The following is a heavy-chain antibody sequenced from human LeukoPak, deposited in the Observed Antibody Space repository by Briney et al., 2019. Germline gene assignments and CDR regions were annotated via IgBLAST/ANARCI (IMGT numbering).Heavy chain of an antibody. CDR1: GGSFSGYY. CDR2: ISSSSSTI. Sequence: ETLSLTCAVYGGSFSGYYWSWVRQAPGKGLEWVSYISSSSSTIYYADSVKGRFTISRDNAKNSLYLQMNSLRDEDTAVYYCARDFGVNDYWGQGTLVTVSS. J-gene: IGHJ4*02. V-gene: IGHV3-48*02. CDR3: ARDFGVNDY. D-gene: IGHD3-10*01.